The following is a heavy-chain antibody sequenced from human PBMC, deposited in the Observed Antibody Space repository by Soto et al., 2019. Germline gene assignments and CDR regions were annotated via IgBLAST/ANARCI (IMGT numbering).Heavy chain of an antibody. D-gene: IGHD5-18*01. J-gene: IGHJ5*02. CDR1: GFTFADYV. Sequence: GGSLRLSCTTSGFTFADYVMTWVRQAPGKGLEWVSFIRSKAYGGTTEYAASVKGRFTISRDDSKTIAYLQMNSLKTEDTAVYYCTPKVDTDMELGYNWFDPWGQGTLVTSPQ. CDR2: IRSKAYGGTT. CDR3: TPKVDTDMELGYNWFDP. V-gene: IGHV3-49*04.